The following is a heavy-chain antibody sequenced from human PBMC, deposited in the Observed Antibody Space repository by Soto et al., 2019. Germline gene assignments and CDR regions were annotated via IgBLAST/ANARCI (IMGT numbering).Heavy chain of an antibody. CDR2: TYYRSKWYN. J-gene: IGHJ5*02. Sequence: SQTLSLTCAISGDSVSSNSAAWNWIRQSPSRGLEWLGRTYYRSKWYNDYAVSVKSRIPINPDTSKNQFSMQLNSVTPEDTAVYYCARGRSSSSGIWFDPWGQGTLVTVSS. CDR1: GDSVSSNSAA. CDR3: ARGRSSSSGIWFDP. V-gene: IGHV6-1*01. D-gene: IGHD6-6*01.